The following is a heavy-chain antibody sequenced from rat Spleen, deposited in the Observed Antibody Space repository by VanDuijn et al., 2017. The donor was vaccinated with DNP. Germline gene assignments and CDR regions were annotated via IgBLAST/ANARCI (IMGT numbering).Heavy chain of an antibody. CDR2: IWSNGGT. CDR3: ARGGGYGYTYDYYVMDA. V-gene: IGHV2-47*01. CDR1: GLSLTSNS. D-gene: IGHD1-9*01. J-gene: IGHJ4*01. Sequence: QVQLKESGPGLVQPSQTLSLTCTVSGLSLTSNSVSWIRQPPGKGLEWMGVIWSNGGTDYNSAIKSRLSISRDTSKSQVFLKMNSLQTEDTAMYFCARGGGYGYTYDYYVMDAWGQGASVTVSS.